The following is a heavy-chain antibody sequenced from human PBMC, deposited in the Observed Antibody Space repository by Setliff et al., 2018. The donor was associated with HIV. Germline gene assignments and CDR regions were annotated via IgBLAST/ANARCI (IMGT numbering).Heavy chain of an antibody. CDR2: ISSSSRSI. J-gene: IGHJ6*03. D-gene: IGHD1-26*01. V-gene: IGHV3-21*01. Sequence: PGGSLRLSCEASGFTFSTYSMNWVRQAPGKGLEWVSSISSSSRSIYYADSVKGRFTISRDNAKNSLYLQMNSLRAEDTAVYYCARDEVGATPNYYYMDVWGKGTTVTVSS. CDR1: GFTFSTYS. CDR3: ARDEVGATPNYYYMDV.